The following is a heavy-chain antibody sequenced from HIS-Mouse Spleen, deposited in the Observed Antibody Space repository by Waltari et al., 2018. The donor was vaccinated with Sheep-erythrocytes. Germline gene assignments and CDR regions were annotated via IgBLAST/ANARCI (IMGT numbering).Heavy chain of an antibody. J-gene: IGHJ4*02. CDR3: ARVASGATFDY. CDR1: GFTFSIYS. CDR2: ISSSSSYI. D-gene: IGHD1-26*01. V-gene: IGHV3-21*01. Sequence: EVQLVESGGGLVKPGGSLRLSCAASGFTFSIYSMNWVRQAPGEGLEWVSSISSSSSYIYYADSVKGRFTISRDNAKNSLYLQMNSLRAEDTAVYYCARVASGATFDYWGQGTLVTVSS.